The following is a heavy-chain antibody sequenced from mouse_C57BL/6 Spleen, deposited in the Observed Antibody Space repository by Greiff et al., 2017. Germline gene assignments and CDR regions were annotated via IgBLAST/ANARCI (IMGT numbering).Heavy chain of an antibody. CDR1: GFTFSSYA. Sequence: EVQRVESGEGLVKPGGSLKLSCAASGFTFSSYAMSWVRQTPEKRLEWVAYISSGGDYIYYADTVKGRFTISRDNARNTLYLQMSSLKSEDTAMYYCTRVYGNYAMDYWGQGTSVTVSS. CDR2: ISSGGDYI. V-gene: IGHV5-9-1*02. D-gene: IGHD2-1*01. J-gene: IGHJ4*01. CDR3: TRVYGNYAMDY.